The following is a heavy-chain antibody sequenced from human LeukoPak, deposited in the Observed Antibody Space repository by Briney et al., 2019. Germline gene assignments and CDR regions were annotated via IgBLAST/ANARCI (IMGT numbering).Heavy chain of an antibody. Sequence: TGGSLRLSCAASGFTFSNYDMHWVRQTTGKGLEWVSAINTAGDTYYPGSVKGRFTISRENAKNSFYLQMNSLRAEDTAVYYCARRITAAGTLDYWGQGTLVTVSS. CDR1: GFTFSNYD. CDR3: ARRITAAGTLDY. CDR2: INTAGDT. J-gene: IGHJ4*02. V-gene: IGHV3-13*01. D-gene: IGHD6-13*01.